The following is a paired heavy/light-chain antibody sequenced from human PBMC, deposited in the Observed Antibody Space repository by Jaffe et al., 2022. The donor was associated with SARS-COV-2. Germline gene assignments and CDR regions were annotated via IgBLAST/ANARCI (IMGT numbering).Heavy chain of an antibody. V-gene: IGHV3-23*01. J-gene: IGHJ4*02. CDR2: ITGSGGKT. CDR3: AKDGYSSGWPRGFDF. Sequence: EVQLLESGGGLVQPGGSLRLSCAASGFTFRNYAMSWVRQAPGKGLEWVSGITGSGGKTYYADSEKGRFTISRDNSKNTLYLQMNSLRHEDTAVYYCAKDGYSSGWPRGFDFWGQGTLVAVFS. D-gene: IGHD6-19*01. CDR1: GFTFRNYA.
Light chain of an antibody. CDR2: DAF. V-gene: IGKV1-33*01. Sequence: DIQMTQSPSSLSVSVGDRVIIACQASQDINTSLNWYQQKPGEAPQLLIYDAFNLQIGVPSRFSGGGSGTDFTFTISSLQPEDVATYYCQQYDNLPLTFGGGTRVEI. CDR1: QDINTS. CDR3: QQYDNLPLT. J-gene: IGKJ4*01.